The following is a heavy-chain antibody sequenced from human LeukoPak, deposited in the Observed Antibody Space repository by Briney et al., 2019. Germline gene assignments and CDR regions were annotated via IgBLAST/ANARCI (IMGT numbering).Heavy chain of an antibody. V-gene: IGHV4-61*01. D-gene: IGHD2-2*01. J-gene: IGHJ5*02. Sequence: SQTLSLTCTVSGGSISGGSYYWSWIRQPPGKGLEWIGYIYYSGSTKYNLSLKSRVTISVDTSKNQLSLKLSSVTAADTAVYYCARVGTSPTGNWFDPWGQGTLVTVSS. CDR3: ARVGTSPTGNWFDP. CDR1: GGSISGGSYY. CDR2: IYYSGST.